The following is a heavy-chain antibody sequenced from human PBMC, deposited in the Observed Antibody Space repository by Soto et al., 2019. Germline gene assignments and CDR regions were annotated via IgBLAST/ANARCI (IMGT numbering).Heavy chain of an antibody. V-gene: IGHV3-30*03. J-gene: IGHJ4*03. CDR2: ISYDGSNK. D-gene: IGHD2-15*01. CDR3: ATSGYCSCGSCY. CDR1: GFTFSSYG. Sequence: GGSLRLSCAASGFTFSSYGMHWVRQAPGKGLEWVAVISYDGSNKYYADSVKGRFTISRDNSKNTLYLQMNSLRAEDTAVYYGATSGYCSCGSCYWGQGTMVTVSS.